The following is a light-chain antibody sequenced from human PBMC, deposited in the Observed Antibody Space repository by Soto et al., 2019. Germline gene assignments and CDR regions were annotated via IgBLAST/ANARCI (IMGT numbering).Light chain of an antibody. Sequence: EIVMTQSPATLSVSPGERATLSCRASQSVSSNLAWYQQKPGQAPRLLIYGASTRATGIPARFSCSGSGTEVTLTISSLQYEDFAVYDCQKYNNWPPYTFGQGTKLEIK. CDR2: GAS. V-gene: IGKV3-15*01. CDR1: QSVSSN. CDR3: QKYNNWPPYT. J-gene: IGKJ2*01.